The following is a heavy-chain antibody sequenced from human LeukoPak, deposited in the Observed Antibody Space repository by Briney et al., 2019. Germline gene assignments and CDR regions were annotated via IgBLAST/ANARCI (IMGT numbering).Heavy chain of an antibody. Sequence: GGSLRLSCAASGFTFSSYGMHWVRQAPGKGLEWVAVIWYDGSNKYYADSVKGRFTISRDNSKNTLYLQMNSLRAEDTAVYYCAKGTWDTVMVPDYWGQGTLVTVSS. CDR1: GFTFSSYG. V-gene: IGHV3-33*06. CDR3: AKGTWDTVMVPDY. CDR2: IWYDGSNK. D-gene: IGHD5-18*01. J-gene: IGHJ4*02.